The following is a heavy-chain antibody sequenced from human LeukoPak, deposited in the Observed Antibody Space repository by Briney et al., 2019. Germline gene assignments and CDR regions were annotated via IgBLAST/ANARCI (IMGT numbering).Heavy chain of an antibody. CDR1: GYTFTSYG. J-gene: IGHJ4*02. CDR3: ARNARIAARPPLDY. Sequence: ASVKVSCKASGYTFTSYGISWVRQAPGQGLEWMGWISAYNGNTSYAQKLQGRVAMTTDTSTSTAYMELRSLRSDDTAVYYCARNARIAARPPLDYWGQGTLVTVSS. V-gene: IGHV1-18*01. D-gene: IGHD6-6*01. CDR2: ISAYNGNT.